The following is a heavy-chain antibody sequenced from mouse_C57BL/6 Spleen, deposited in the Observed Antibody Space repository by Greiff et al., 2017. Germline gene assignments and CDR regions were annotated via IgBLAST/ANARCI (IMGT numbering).Heavy chain of an antibody. CDR1: GYTFTSYW. D-gene: IGHD2-10*01. CDR2: IKPSNGGT. J-gene: IGHJ2*01. CDR3: ASLLMENY. V-gene: IGHV1-53*01. Sequence: QVQLQQPGTELVKPGASVKLSCKASGYTFTSYWMHWVKQRPGQGLEWIGNIKPSNGGTNYNEKFKIKATLTVDKSSSTVYMQLSSLTSEDSAVYYCASLLMENYWGQGTTLTVSS.